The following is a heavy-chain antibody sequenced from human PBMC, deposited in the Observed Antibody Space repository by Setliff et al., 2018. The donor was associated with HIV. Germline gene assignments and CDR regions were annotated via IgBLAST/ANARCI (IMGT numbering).Heavy chain of an antibody. Sequence: SETLSLTCAVSGYSISSGYYWGWIRQPPGKGLEWIGYIYYSGITNYKPSLKSRVTMSVDTSKNQISLRLRSVTAADTAVYYCARDWYDSSGYYYYGMDVWGQGTTVTVSS. D-gene: IGHD3-22*01. J-gene: IGHJ6*02. CDR3: ARDWYDSSGYYYYGMDV. CDR2: IYYSGIT. CDR1: GYSISSGYY. V-gene: IGHV4-61*01.